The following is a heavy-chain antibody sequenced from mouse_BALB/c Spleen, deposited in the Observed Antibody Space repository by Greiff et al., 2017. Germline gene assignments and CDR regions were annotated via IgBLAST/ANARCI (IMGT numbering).Heavy chain of an antibody. V-gene: IGHV2-9*02. D-gene: IGHD2-4*01. Sequence: VQGVESGPGLVAPSQSLSITCTVSGFSLTSYGVHWVRQPPGKGLEWLGVIWAGGSTNYNSALMSRLSISKDNSKSQVFLKMNSLQTDDTAMYYCARADYDVLYYFDYWGQGTTLTVSS. CDR3: ARADYDVLYYFDY. CDR1: GFSLTSYG. J-gene: IGHJ2*01. CDR2: IWAGGST.